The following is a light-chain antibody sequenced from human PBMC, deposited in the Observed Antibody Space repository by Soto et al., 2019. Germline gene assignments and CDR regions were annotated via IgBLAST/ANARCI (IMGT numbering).Light chain of an antibody. CDR2: DVS. Sequence: QSALTQPASVSGSPGQSITISRTGTSSDFGGYNYVSWYQQHPGKAPKLMIYDVSNRLSGVSNRFSGSKSGNTASLTISGLQAEYEDDYYCSSYTSSSHVVFGGGTKVTVL. J-gene: IGLJ2*01. V-gene: IGLV2-14*01. CDR1: SSDFGGYNY. CDR3: SSYTSSSHVV.